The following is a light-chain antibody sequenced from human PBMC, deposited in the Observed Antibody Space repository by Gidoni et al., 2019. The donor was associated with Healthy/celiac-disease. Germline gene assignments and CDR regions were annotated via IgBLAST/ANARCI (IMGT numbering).Light chain of an antibody. J-gene: IGKJ1*01. CDR2: WAS. CDR1: QSVLYSSNNKNY. Sequence: DIVMTQSPDSLAVSLGERATINCKSSQSVLYSSNNKNYLAWYQQKPGQPPKLPIYWASTRESGVPDRLSGSGSGTDFTLTISSLQAEDVAVYYCQQYYSTPWTFGEGTKVEIK. V-gene: IGKV4-1*01. CDR3: QQYYSTPWT.